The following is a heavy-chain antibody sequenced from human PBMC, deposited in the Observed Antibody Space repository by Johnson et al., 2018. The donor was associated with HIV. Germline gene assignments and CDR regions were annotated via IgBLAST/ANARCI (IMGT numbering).Heavy chain of an antibody. CDR3: AREMVAAKDAFDI. D-gene: IGHD2-15*01. Sequence: VQLVESGGGLVQPGGSLRLSCAASGFTVRSSYMSWVRQAPGKGLEHVSVIYSGGSTYYADSVKGRFNISRDNPKNTLYLQMDSLRAEDTAVYYCAREMVAAKDAFDIWGQGTMVTVSS. V-gene: IGHV3-66*02. J-gene: IGHJ3*02. CDR2: IYSGGST. CDR1: GFTVRSSY.